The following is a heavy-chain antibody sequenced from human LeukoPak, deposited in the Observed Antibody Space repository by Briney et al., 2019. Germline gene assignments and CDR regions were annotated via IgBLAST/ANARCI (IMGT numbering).Heavy chain of an antibody. CDR2: IKQDGSEK. CDR3: TRDFGRSSYYFDF. CDR1: GFTFSSYW. Sequence: PGGSLRLACADSGFTFSSYWMSWVRQAPGKGLEWVANIKQDGSEKYYVDSVRGRVTISRDNAENSLFLQMNRLRVEDTAVYYCTRDFGRSSYYFDFWGQGTLVTVSS. D-gene: IGHD3-3*01. J-gene: IGHJ4*02. V-gene: IGHV3-7*01.